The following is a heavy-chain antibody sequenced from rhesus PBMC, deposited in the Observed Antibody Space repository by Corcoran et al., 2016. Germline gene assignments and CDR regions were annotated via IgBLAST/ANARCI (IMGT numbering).Heavy chain of an antibody. Sequence: QVQLQESGPGLVKPSETLSLTCAVSGGSFSSYWWSWIRQPPGKGLEGIGEINGNSGSTNYNHSLQSRVNISKDESKNQFYLQLSDVTAADTAVYYCARAHTVGTVTNFDYWGQGVLVTVSS. CDR1: GGSFSSYW. D-gene: IGHD5-24*01. J-gene: IGHJ4*01. CDR3: ARAHTVGTVTNFDY. V-gene: IGHV4-80*01. CDR2: INGNSGST.